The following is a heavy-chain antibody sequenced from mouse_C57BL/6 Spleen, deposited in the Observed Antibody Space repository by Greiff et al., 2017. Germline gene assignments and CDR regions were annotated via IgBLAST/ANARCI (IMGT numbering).Heavy chain of an antibody. J-gene: IGHJ3*01. CDR1: GYSFTGYY. CDR3: ARSRDSRFAY. D-gene: IGHD6-1*01. Sequence: DVKLQESGPELVKPGASVKISCKASGYSFTGYYMNWVKQSPETSLEWIGEINPSTGGTTYNQKFKAKATLTVDKSSSTAYMQLKSLTSEDSAVYYCARSRDSRFAYWGQGTLVTVSA. V-gene: IGHV1-42*01. CDR2: INPSTGGT.